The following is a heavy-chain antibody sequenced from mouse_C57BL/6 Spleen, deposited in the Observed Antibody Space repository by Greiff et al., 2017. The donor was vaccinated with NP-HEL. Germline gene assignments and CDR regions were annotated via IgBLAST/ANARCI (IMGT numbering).Heavy chain of an antibody. D-gene: IGHD2-13*01. CDR2: INPYNGGT. V-gene: IGHV1-19*01. CDR3: ARRLFDY. J-gene: IGHJ2*01. Sequence: VQLKESGPVLVKPGASVKMSCKASGYTFTDYYMNWVKQSHGKSLEWIGVINPYNGGTSYNQKFKGKATLTVDKSSSTAYMELNSLTSEDSAVYYCARRLFDYWGQGTTLTVSS. CDR1: GYTFTDYY.